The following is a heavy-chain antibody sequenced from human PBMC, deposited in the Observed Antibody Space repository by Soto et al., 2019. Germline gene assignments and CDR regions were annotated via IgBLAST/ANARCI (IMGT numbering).Heavy chain of an antibody. D-gene: IGHD3-16*01. CDR1: GFTFRSYV. CDR3: ARWGTTGGLDV. J-gene: IGHJ1*01. Sequence: QVHLVESGGGVVQPGTSLRVSCVGSGFTFRSYVIHWVRQAPGKGLEWVALTSYDGRDKYYGDSVRGRFTIYRDNSRNTVDLQMDSLRLEDTALYYCARWGTTGGLDVWGQGTLVSVSS. V-gene: IGHV3-30*19. CDR2: TSYDGRDK.